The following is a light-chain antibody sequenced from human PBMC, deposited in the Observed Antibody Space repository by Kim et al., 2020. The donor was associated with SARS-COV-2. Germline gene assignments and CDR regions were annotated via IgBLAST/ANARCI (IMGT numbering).Light chain of an antibody. V-gene: IGLV2-14*03. CDR1: GNVLGDYNS. J-gene: IGLJ2*01. Sequence: GQSDAISCTSTGNVLGDYNSVSWFQQHQGKAPKLCIYAVSNRPSGVSNSFSGSKSGNTASLTISTLQTEDEADYYCSSYTDTNTLLFGGGTQLTVL. CDR2: AVS. CDR3: SSYTDTNTLL.